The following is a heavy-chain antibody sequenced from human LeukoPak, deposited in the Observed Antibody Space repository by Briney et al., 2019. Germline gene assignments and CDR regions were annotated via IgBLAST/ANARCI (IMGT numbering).Heavy chain of an antibody. CDR3: ARERTLTSCYDY. D-gene: IGHD2-15*01. J-gene: IGHJ4*02. CDR1: GGTFSTYA. CDR2: IIPMFDTP. V-gene: IGHV1-69*13. Sequence: SVKVSCKASGGTFSTYAINWVRQAPGHGLEWMGGIIPMFDTPIYAQKFQGRVTITADASTSTAFLELSSLRSEDTAVYYCARERTLTSCYDYWGQGTLVTVSS.